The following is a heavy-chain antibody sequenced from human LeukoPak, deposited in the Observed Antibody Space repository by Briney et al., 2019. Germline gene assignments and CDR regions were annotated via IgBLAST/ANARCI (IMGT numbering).Heavy chain of an antibody. V-gene: IGHV4-61*01. CDR1: GGSVSSGSYY. Sequence: SETLSLTCTVSGGSVSSGSYYWSWIRQPPGKGLEWIGDIYYSGSTNYNPSLTSRVTMSVDTSKNQFSLKLNSVTAADTAVYYCARGWDGIAVAGSFDYWGQGTLVTVSS. J-gene: IGHJ4*02. CDR3: ARGWDGIAVAGSFDY. CDR2: IYYSGST. D-gene: IGHD6-19*01.